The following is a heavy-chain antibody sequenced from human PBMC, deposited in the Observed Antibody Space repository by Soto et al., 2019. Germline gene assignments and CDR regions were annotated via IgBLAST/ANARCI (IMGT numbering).Heavy chain of an antibody. D-gene: IGHD3-10*01. CDR1: GGSISSGGYY. Sequence: PSETLSLTCTVSGGSISSGGYYWSWIRQHPGKGLEWIGYTYYSGSTYYNPSLKSRVTISVDTSKNQFSLKLSSVTAADTAVYYCARDTQLNYGSGSYGLDYWGQGTLVTVSS. J-gene: IGHJ4*02. CDR3: ARDTQLNYGSGSYGLDY. V-gene: IGHV4-31*03. CDR2: TYYSGST.